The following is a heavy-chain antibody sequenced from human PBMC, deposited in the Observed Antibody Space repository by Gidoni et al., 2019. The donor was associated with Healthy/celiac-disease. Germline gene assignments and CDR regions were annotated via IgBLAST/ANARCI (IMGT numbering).Heavy chain of an antibody. CDR1: GYSFTSYW. J-gene: IGHJ6*02. V-gene: IGHV5-51*01. CDR3: ARQADYVLGKGFGNYYYYGMDV. Sequence: EVQLVQSGAEVKKPGESLKISCKGSGYSFTSYWIGWVRQMPGKGLEWMGIIYPGDSDPRYSPSFQGQVTISADKSISTAYLQWSSLKASDTAMYYCARQADYVLGKGFGNYYYYGMDVWGQGTTVTVSS. CDR2: IYPGDSDP. D-gene: IGHD4-17*01.